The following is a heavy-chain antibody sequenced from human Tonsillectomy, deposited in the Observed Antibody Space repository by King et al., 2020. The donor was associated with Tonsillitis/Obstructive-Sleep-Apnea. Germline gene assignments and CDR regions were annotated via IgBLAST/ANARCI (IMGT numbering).Heavy chain of an antibody. Sequence: VQLVESGGGLVQPGRSLRLSCAASGFTFDDYAMHWVRQVPGKGLEWVSGISWNSGDKGSADSVKGRFTISRDNAKNSLYLQMYSLRAEDTALYYCAKAHGSSGYLSVDYWGQGTLVTVSS. D-gene: IGHD3-22*01. CDR1: GFTFDDYA. CDR2: ISWNSGDK. CDR3: AKAHGSSGYLSVDY. V-gene: IGHV3-9*01. J-gene: IGHJ4*02.